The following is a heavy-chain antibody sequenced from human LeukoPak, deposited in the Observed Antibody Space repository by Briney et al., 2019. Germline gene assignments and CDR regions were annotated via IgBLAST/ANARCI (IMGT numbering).Heavy chain of an antibody. V-gene: IGHV3-72*01. Sequence: GGSLRLSCAVSGFTFSDHYMDWVRQAPGKGLEWVGRSRNRAKSHTTDYAASVKGRFTISRDDSKSTLYLQMNSLETEDTAVYYCSRDATGDHWGQGTLVSVSS. CDR2: SRNRAKSHTT. CDR1: GFTFSDHY. CDR3: SRDATGDH. J-gene: IGHJ4*02.